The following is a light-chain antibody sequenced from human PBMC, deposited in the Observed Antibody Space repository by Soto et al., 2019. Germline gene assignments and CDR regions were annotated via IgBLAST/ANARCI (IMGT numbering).Light chain of an antibody. J-gene: IGKJ1*01. CDR3: QQYHIWPPWM. CDR1: QSIRSN. V-gene: IGKV3-15*01. Sequence: EIVMTQSPDTLSVSPGEGATLSCRVSQSIRSNLAWYQQRPGQAPRLLMYGASTRADGIPARFTGSGSGTEFTLTISSLQSEDFALYYCQQYHIWPPWMSGQGTKVDIK. CDR2: GAS.